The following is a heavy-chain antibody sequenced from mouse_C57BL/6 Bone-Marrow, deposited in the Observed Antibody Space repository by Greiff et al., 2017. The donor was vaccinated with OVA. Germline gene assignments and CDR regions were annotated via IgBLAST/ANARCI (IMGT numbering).Heavy chain of an antibody. CDR1: GYSITSGYY. Sequence: DVKLQESGPGLVKPSQSLSLTCSVTGYSITSGYYWNWIRQFPGNKLEWMGYISYDGSNNYNPSLKNRISITRDTSKNQFFLKLNSVTTEDTATYYCAMVTTVVAHFDYWGQGTTLTVSS. J-gene: IGHJ2*01. V-gene: IGHV3-6*01. D-gene: IGHD1-1*01. CDR3: AMVTTVVAHFDY. CDR2: ISYDGSN.